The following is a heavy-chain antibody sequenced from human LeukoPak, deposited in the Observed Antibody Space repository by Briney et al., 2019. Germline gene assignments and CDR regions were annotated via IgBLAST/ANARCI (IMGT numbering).Heavy chain of an antibody. CDR3: AKDLRLVDAFDI. D-gene: IGHD6-19*01. CDR1: GFTFSSYW. Sequence: PGGSLRLSCVASGFTFSSYWMSWVRQAPGKGLEWVSAISGSGGSTYYADSVKGRFTISRDNSKNTLYLQMNSLRAEDTAVYYCAKDLRLVDAFDIWGQGTMVTVSS. V-gene: IGHV3-23*01. CDR2: ISGSGGST. J-gene: IGHJ3*02.